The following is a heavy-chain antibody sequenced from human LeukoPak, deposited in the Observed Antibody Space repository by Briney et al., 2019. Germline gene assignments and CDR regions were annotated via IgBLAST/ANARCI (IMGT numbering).Heavy chain of an antibody. CDR3: ARAEAYCSGGSCYFGYFDY. CDR2: INPSGGST. CDR1: GYSFISFY. V-gene: IGHV1-46*01. Sequence: ASVKVSCKASGYSFISFYIHWVRQAPGQGLEWMGVINPSGGSTAYAQQFQGRVTMTRDTSTSTVYMELSSLRSEDTAVYYCARAEAYCSGGSCYFGYFDYWGQGTLVTVSS. J-gene: IGHJ4*02. D-gene: IGHD2-15*01.